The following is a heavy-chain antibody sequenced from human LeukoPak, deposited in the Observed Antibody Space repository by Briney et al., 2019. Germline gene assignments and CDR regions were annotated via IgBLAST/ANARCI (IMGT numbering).Heavy chain of an antibody. CDR2: VYYAGST. V-gene: IGHV4-39*07. D-gene: IGHD2-21*02. CDR1: GDSVSSGDFY. J-gene: IGHJ4*02. CDR3: ARELAYCGGDCYVYFDY. Sequence: SETLSLTCTVSGDSVSSGDFYWAWIRQPPGKALEWIGSVYYAGSTYYNPSLTRRVSISVDTSRNHFSLNLKSVTAADTAIYYCARELAYCGGDCYVYFDYWGQGTLVPASS.